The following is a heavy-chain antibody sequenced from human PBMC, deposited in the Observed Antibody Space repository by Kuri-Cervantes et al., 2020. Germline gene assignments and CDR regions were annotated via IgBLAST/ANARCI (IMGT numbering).Heavy chain of an antibody. CDR2: ISSSGSTL. CDR1: GFTFSDYY. Sequence: GESLKISCAASGFTFSDYYMSWIRQAPGKGLEWVSYISSSGSTLYYADSVKGRFTISRDNAKNSLFLQMDSLRAEDTAVYYCARGVGTQWPPQWGQGTLVTVSS. V-gene: IGHV3-11*04. D-gene: IGHD6-19*01. J-gene: IGHJ4*02. CDR3: ARGVGTQWPPQ.